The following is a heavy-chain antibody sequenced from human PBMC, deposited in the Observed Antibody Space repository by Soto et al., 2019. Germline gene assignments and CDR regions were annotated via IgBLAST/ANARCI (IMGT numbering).Heavy chain of an antibody. CDR1: GFTFSSYA. J-gene: IGHJ4*02. V-gene: IGHV3-23*01. CDR3: AKDREDIVVVPAAMDFDY. CDR2: ISGSGGST. Sequence: GGSLRLSCAASGFTFSSYAMSWVRQAPGKGLEWVSAISGSGGSTYYADSVKGRFTISRDNSKNTLYLQMNSLRAEDTAVYYCAKDREDIVVVPAAMDFDYWGQGTLVTVSS. D-gene: IGHD2-2*01.